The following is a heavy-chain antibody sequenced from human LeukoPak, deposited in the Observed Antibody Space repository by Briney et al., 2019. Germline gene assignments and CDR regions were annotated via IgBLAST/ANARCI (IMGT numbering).Heavy chain of an antibody. D-gene: IGHD3-10*01. CDR2: IKQDGSEK. CDR1: GFTFSSYW. V-gene: IGHV3-7*03. Sequence: GGSLRLSCAASGFTFSSYWMSWVRQAPGKGLEWVANIKQDGSEKYYVDSVKGRFTISRDNAKNSLYLQMNSLRAEDTAVYYCARLRDSDGSGSYSEWDAFDIWGQGTMVTVSS. J-gene: IGHJ3*02. CDR3: ARLRDSDGSGSYSEWDAFDI.